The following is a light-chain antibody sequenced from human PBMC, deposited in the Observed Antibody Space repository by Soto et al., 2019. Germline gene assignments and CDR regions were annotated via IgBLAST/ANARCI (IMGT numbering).Light chain of an antibody. CDR1: SGYSNYK. CDR2: VGTGGIVG. V-gene: IGLV9-49*01. Sequence: QAVLTQPPSASASLGASVTLTCTLSSGYSNYKVDWYQQRPGKGPRFVMRVGTGGIVGSKGDGIPDRFSVLGSGLNRYLTIKNIQEEDESDYHCGADHGSGSNFFEVFGTGTKVTVL. J-gene: IGLJ1*01. CDR3: GADHGSGSNFFEV.